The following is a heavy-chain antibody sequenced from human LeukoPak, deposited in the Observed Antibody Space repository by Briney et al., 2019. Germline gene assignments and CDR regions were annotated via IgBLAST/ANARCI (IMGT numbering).Heavy chain of an antibody. V-gene: IGHV3-30*18. J-gene: IGHJ4*02. CDR3: AKEANHCSSRHYDY. Sequence: PTGGSLRLSRAASGFIFNNYGMQWVRQTPGKGLEWVTVISCDSTSQYYADSVKGRFTISRDDSKKTVYLQMNSLRTEDTAVYYCAKEANHCSSRHYDYWGQGTLVTVSS. CDR2: ISCDSTSQ. CDR1: GFIFNNYG. D-gene: IGHD1-14*01.